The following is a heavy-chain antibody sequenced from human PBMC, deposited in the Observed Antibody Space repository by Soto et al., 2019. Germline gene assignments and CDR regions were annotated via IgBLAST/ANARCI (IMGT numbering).Heavy chain of an antibody. CDR3: ARDGCSSTSCYVDYYYGMDV. CDR1: GGTFSSYA. V-gene: IGHV1-69*13. CDR2: IIPIFGTA. J-gene: IGHJ6*02. D-gene: IGHD2-2*01. Sequence: SVKVSCKASGGTFSSYAISWVRQAPGQGLEWMGGIIPIFGTANYAQKFQGRVTITADESTSTAYMELSSLRSEDTAVYYCARDGCSSTSCYVDYYYGMDVWGQGTTVTVSS.